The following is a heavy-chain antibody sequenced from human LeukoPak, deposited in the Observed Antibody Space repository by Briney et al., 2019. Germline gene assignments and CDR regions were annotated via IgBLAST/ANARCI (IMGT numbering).Heavy chain of an antibody. CDR1: GYTFTSYD. J-gene: IGHJ6*02. D-gene: IGHD3-10*01. V-gene: IGHV1-8*01. CDR3: AGWDDGSGSYGYYYGMDV. CDR2: MNPNSGST. Sequence: ASVKVSCKAPGYTFTSYDINWVRQATGQGLEWMGWMNPNSGSTGYAQKFQGRVTMTRNTSISTAYMELSSLRSEDTAVYYCAGWDDGSGSYGYYYGMDVWGQGTTVTVSS.